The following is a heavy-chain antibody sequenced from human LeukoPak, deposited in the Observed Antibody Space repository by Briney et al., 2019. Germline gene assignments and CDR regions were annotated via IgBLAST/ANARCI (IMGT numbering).Heavy chain of an antibody. J-gene: IGHJ1*01. CDR3: AKAPTPVVAATLFHH. Sequence: GRSLRLSCAASGFTFSSYAMHWVRQAPGKGLEWVAVISYDGSNKYYADSVKGRFTISRDNSKNTLYMQMNSLRAEDTAVYYCAKAPTPVVAATLFHHWGQGTLVTVS. D-gene: IGHD2-15*01. V-gene: IGHV3-30*04. CDR1: GFTFSSYA. CDR2: ISYDGSNK.